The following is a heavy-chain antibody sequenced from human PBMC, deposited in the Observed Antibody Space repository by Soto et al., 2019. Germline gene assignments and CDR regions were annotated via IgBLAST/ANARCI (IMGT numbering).Heavy chain of an antibody. CDR2: IHVTGNT. J-gene: IGHJ4*02. CDR1: GGSMNNYL. CDR3: ARRPFFARQQPFDS. D-gene: IGHD6-13*01. V-gene: IGHV4-59*01. Sequence: LSLTCTVSGGSMNNYLWSWIRQTPGGGLQWIGYIHVTGNTYHNPSLKSPVTISVDASKTQFSLTLSSVTAADTAVYYCARRPFFARQQPFDSWGQGILVTVSS.